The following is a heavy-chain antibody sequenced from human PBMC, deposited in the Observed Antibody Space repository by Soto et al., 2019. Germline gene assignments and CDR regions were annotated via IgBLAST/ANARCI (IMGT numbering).Heavy chain of an antibody. D-gene: IGHD3-9*01. CDR3: ARAPSPFDYYSAMHV. CDR1: GDSISSGNKY. J-gene: IGHJ6*02. CDR2: IFSSGTT. Sequence: QVQLRESGPGLVMPSQTLSLTCTVSGDSISSGNKYWSWIRQPPGKGLEWIGYIFSSGTTYYNPSLKTRLTMSLDASLNYFSPKLHSLTDADTAVDFCARAPSPFDYYSAMHVRGQGTTVTVSS. V-gene: IGHV4-30-4*01.